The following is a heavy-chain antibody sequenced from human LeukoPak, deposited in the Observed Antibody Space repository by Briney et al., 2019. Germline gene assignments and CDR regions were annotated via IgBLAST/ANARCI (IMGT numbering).Heavy chain of an antibody. V-gene: IGHV3-23*01. Sequence: GGSLRLSCRGSGFAFGNYGMTWVRQAPGKGLEWVSAITGSGEGRRYTDAVTGRFTISRDNSRNTLFLQMDSLRADDTAVYYCAKDPNGDYLGAFDFWGPGTLVTVSS. CDR3: AKDPNGDYLGAFDF. CDR2: ITGSGEGR. J-gene: IGHJ3*01. D-gene: IGHD4-17*01. CDR1: GFAFGNYG.